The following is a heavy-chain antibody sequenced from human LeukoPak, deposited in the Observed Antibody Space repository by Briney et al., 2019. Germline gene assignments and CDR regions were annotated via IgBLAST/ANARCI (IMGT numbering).Heavy chain of an antibody. CDR2: INHSGST. D-gene: IGHD3-10*01. CDR1: GGSFSGYY. Sequence: SETLSLACAVYGGSFSGYYWSWIRQPPGKGLEWIGEINHSGSTNYNPSLKSRVTISVDTSKNQFSLKLSSVTAADTAVYYCARGSRGVTNMNWFDPWGQGTLVTVSS. J-gene: IGHJ5*02. CDR3: ARGSRGVTNMNWFDP. V-gene: IGHV4-34*01.